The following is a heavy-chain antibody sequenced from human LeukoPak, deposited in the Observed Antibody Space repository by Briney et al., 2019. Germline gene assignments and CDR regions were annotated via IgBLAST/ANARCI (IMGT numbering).Heavy chain of an antibody. CDR3: LTIVETDLDAFDI. CDR1: GFTFDDYA. D-gene: IGHD2-21*01. CDR2: ISWNSGSI. V-gene: IGHV3-9*01. Sequence: GVSLRLSCAASGFTFDDYAMHWVRQAPGKGLEWVSGISWNSGSIGYADSVKGRFTISRDNAKSTLYLQMNSLRAEDTAVYYCLTIVETDLDAFDIWGQGTKVTVSS. J-gene: IGHJ3*02.